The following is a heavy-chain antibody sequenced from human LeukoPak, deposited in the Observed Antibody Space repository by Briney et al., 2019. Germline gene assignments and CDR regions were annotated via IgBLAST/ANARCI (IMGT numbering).Heavy chain of an antibody. CDR2: ISASDGTT. J-gene: IGHJ4*02. D-gene: IGHD4-17*01. V-gene: IGHV1-18*01. CDR1: GYSFSIYG. Sequence: ASVKVSCKASGYSFSIYGITWARQAPGQGLEYLGWISASDGTTNYAQKVQDRVTMTTDTSTSTAYSELRSLRSEDTAVYYCARCGAAVTTHFSHWGQGTPVTVSS. CDR3: ARCGAAVTTHFSH.